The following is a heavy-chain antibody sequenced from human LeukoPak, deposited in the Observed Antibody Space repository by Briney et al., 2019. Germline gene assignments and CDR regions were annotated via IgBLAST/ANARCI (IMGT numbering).Heavy chain of an antibody. V-gene: IGHV3-23*01. D-gene: IGHD3-10*01. CDR3: ANDFRSYFGSGTAS. CDR2: LTGSGGAA. J-gene: IGHJ5*02. Sequence: GGSLRLSCAASGFTFSSYVMFWVREAPGKGLEWVSYLTGSGGAADYADSVKGRFTTSRDNSKNTVYLQMNSLSAEDTAIYYCANDFRSYFGSGTASWGQGTLVTVSS. CDR1: GFTFSSYV.